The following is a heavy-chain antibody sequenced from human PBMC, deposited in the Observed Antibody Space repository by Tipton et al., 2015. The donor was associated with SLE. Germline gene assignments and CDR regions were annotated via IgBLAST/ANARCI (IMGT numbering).Heavy chain of an antibody. CDR3: ARQSRDFWSGSPLGYFDY. V-gene: IGHV4-59*08. CDR2: IYYSGST. D-gene: IGHD3-3*01. J-gene: IGHJ4*02. CDR1: GGSISSHY. Sequence: TLSLTCTVSGGSISSHYWSWIRQPPGKGLEWIGYIYYSGSTNYNPSPTSRVTISVDTSKNQFSLKLSSVTAADTAVYYCARQSRDFWSGSPLGYFDYWGQGTLVTVSS.